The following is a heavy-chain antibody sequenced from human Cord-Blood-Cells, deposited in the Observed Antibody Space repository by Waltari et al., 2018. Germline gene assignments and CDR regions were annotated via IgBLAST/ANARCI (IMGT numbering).Heavy chain of an antibody. J-gene: IGHJ3*02. CDR2: IYYSGST. CDR3: ARRFPYYDFWSGYYDAFDI. CDR1: GGSISSSSYY. D-gene: IGHD3-3*01. V-gene: IGHV4-39*01. Sequence: QLQLQESGPGLVKPSETLSLTCTVSGGSISSSSYYWGWIRQPPGKGLEWIGSIYYSGSTYSNPARKRRVTISVDTSKNQFSLKLSSVTAADTAVYYCARRFPYYDFWSGYYDAFDIWGQGTMVTVSS.